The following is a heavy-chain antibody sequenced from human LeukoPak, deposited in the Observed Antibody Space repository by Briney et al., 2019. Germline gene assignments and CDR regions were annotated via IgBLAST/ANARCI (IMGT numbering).Heavy chain of an antibody. CDR2: TRNKANSYTT. V-gene: IGHV3-72*01. J-gene: IGHJ1*01. D-gene: IGHD1-14*01. CDR3: ARDGVPLTNLVARPFHP. CDR1: GFTFSDHY. Sequence: GGSLRLSCAASGFTFSDHYMDWVRQAPGKGLEWIGRTRNKANSYTTEYAASVKGRITISRDDAKNSVYLQVNSLKTEDTAVYYCARDGVPLTNLVARPFHPWGQGTLVTVSS.